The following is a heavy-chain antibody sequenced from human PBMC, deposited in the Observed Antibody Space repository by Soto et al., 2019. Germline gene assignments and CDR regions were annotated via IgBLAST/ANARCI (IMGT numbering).Heavy chain of an antibody. V-gene: IGHV5-10-1*01. CDR2: IDPSDSYT. Sequence: GESLKISCKGSGYSFTSYWISWVRQMPGKGLEWMGRIDPSDSYTNYSPSFQGHVTISADKSISTAYLQWSSLKASDTAMYYCAAAPYCSGGRCYPFYYYYYGMDVWGQGTTVTVSS. J-gene: IGHJ6*02. D-gene: IGHD2-15*01. CDR1: GYSFTSYW. CDR3: AAAPYCSGGRCYPFYYYYYGMDV.